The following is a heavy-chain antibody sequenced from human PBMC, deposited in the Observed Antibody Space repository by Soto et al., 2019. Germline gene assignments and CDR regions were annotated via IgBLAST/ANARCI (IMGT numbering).Heavy chain of an antibody. Sequence: DVQLVESGGGSVQPGRSLRLSCVASGFTFESYAMHWVRQVPGKGLEWVSGISWNSGRIGYEDSVKGRFTISRDNAQKSLYLEMNSLRVEDRAFYYCVKDIHEQWLVSHFEYWGQGALVTVSS. CDR3: VKDIHEQWLVSHFEY. V-gene: IGHV3-9*01. D-gene: IGHD6-19*01. CDR1: GFTFESYA. J-gene: IGHJ4*02. CDR2: ISWNSGRI.